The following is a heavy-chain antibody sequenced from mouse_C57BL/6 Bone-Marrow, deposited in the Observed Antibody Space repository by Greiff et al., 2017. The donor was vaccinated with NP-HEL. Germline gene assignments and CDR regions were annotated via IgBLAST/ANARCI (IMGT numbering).Heavy chain of an antibody. CDR2: INYDGSST. D-gene: IGHD2-4*01. CDR3: AREGGLRRRTYAMDY. Sequence: EVKLVESEGGLVQPGSSMKLSCTASGFTFSDYYMAWVRQVPENGLEWVANINYDGSSTYYLDSLKSRFIISRDNAKNILYLQMSSLKSEDTATYYCAREGGLRRRTYAMDYWGQGTSVTVSS. CDR1: GFTFSDYY. V-gene: IGHV5-16*01. J-gene: IGHJ4*01.